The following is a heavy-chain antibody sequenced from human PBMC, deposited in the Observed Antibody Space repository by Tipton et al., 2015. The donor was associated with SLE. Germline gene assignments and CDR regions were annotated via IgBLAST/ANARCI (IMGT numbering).Heavy chain of an antibody. Sequence: LRLSCTVSGGSISSYYWSWIRQPPGRGLEWIGYISYSGSTNYNPSLKSRATISVDRSKKQFSLKLSSVTAADTAVYYCARAVVGWFGPWGQGTLVTVSS. CDR2: ISYSGST. CDR3: ARAVVGWFGP. J-gene: IGHJ5*02. CDR1: GGSISSYY. V-gene: IGHV4-59*01. D-gene: IGHD2-15*01.